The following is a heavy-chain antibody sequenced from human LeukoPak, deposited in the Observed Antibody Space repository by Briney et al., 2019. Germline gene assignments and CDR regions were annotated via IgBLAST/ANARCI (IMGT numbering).Heavy chain of an antibody. Sequence: GGSLRLSCAASGFTFSSYAMSWVRQAPGKGLEWVSAISGSGGSTYYADSVKGRFTISRDNSKNTLYLRMNSLRAEDTAVYYCAKRVRYSGYGRIDYWGQGTLVTVSS. D-gene: IGHD5-12*01. CDR2: ISGSGGST. V-gene: IGHV3-23*01. J-gene: IGHJ4*02. CDR1: GFTFSSYA. CDR3: AKRVRYSGYGRIDY.